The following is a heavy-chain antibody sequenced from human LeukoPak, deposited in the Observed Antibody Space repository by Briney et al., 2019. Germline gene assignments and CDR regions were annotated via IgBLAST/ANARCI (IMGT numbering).Heavy chain of an antibody. CDR1: GYTFTGYY. J-gene: IGHJ4*02. CDR2: INPNSGGT. Sequence: ASVKVSCKVSGYTFTGYYMHWVRQAPGQGLEWMGWINPNSGGTNYAQKFQGRVTMTRDTSISTAYMELSRLRSDDTAVYYCARDTLNYDIVVVPAAPEAFDYWGQGTLVTVSS. CDR3: ARDTLNYDIVVVPAAPEAFDY. D-gene: IGHD2-2*01. V-gene: IGHV1-2*02.